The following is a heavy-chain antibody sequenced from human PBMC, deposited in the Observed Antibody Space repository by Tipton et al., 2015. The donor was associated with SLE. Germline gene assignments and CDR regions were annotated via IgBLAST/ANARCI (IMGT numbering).Heavy chain of an antibody. CDR1: GGSISSYY. CDR2: IYYSGST. Sequence: TLSLTCTVSGGSISSYYWSWIRQPPGKGLEWIGYIYYSGSTNYNPSLKSRVTISVDTSKNQFSLKLSSVTAADTAVYYCASGLAAAGTGHYYYYYMDVWGKGTTVTVSS. V-gene: IGHV4-59*08. D-gene: IGHD6-13*01. J-gene: IGHJ6*03. CDR3: ASGLAAAGTGHYYYYYMDV.